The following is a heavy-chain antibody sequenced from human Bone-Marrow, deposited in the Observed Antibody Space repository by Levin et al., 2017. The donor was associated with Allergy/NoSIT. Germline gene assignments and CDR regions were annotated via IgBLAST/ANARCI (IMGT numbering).Heavy chain of an antibody. D-gene: IGHD4-23*01. J-gene: IGHJ6*02. CDR1: GFSFNTYN. V-gene: IGHV3-48*04. CDR3: AREPRWRRSFYYYYYGMDV. CDR2: ISSGSGTS. Sequence: GGSLRLSCAASGFSFNTYNMHWVRQAPGKGLECISYISSGSGTSDYADSVKGRFTISRDNAKNSLYLQMNSLRAEDTAVYYCAREPRWRRSFYYYYYGMDVWGQGTTVTVSS.